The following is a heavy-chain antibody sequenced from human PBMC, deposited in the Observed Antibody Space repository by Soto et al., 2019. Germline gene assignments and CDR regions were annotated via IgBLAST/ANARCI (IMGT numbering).Heavy chain of an antibody. CDR3: ATRITVFGLLIPPFDP. V-gene: IGHV4-34*01. J-gene: IGHJ5*02. CDR2: INHTGVT. D-gene: IGHD3-3*01. Sequence: PSETLSLTGAVYGGSVNGYYWNWIRQPPGKGLEWIGEINHTGVTHYNPSLKSRVTMSVDTSKNQFSLRLSSVTAADTAIYYCATRITVFGLLIPPFDPWGQGTQLTFSS. CDR1: GGSVNGYY.